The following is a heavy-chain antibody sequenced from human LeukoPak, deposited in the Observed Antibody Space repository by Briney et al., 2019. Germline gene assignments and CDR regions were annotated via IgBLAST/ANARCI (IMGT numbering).Heavy chain of an antibody. CDR3: ARGQLPRGYYYGMDV. Sequence: ASVKVSCKASGYTFTSYDFNWVRQATGQRPEWMGWMSPNSGDTGYAQKFQDRVTMTRNTSISTAYMELSSLRSDDTAVYYCARGQLPRGYYYGMDVWGQGTTVTVSS. V-gene: IGHV1-8*01. CDR2: MSPNSGDT. D-gene: IGHD6-6*01. CDR1: GYTFTSYD. J-gene: IGHJ6*02.